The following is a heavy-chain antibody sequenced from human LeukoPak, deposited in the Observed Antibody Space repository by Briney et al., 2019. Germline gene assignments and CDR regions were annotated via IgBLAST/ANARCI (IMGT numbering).Heavy chain of an antibody. Sequence: GRSLRLSCAASGFALSSHWMTWVRQVPGRGPEWVANVNRDGSETYYLDSVKGRFTISKDNAKNSLYLQMSNLRAEDTAVYFCARGGGLDVWGQGATVTVSS. V-gene: IGHV3-7*03. D-gene: IGHD3-16*01. CDR2: VNRDGSET. CDR3: ARGGGLDV. J-gene: IGHJ6*02. CDR1: GFALSSHW.